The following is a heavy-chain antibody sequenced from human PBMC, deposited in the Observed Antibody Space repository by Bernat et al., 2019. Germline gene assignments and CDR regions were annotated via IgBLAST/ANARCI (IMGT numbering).Heavy chain of an antibody. D-gene: IGHD3-10*01. CDR2: IYYSGST. Sequence: QVPLQESGPGLVKPSQTLSLTCTVSGGSISSGGYYWSWIRQHPGKGLEWIGYIYYSGSTYYNPSLKSRVTISVDTSKNQFSLKLSSVTAADTAVYYCVRVGDGITMVRGVIITEGWFDPWGQGTLVTVSS. CDR1: GGSISSGGYY. CDR3: VRVGDGITMVRGVIITEGWFDP. V-gene: IGHV4-31*03. J-gene: IGHJ5*02.